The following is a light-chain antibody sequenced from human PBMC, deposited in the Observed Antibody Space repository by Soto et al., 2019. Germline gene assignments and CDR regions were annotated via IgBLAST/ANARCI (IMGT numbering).Light chain of an antibody. V-gene: IGKV1-39*01. Sequence: DFQLTQSPSSLSASVGDRGTITCRASHSISSFLNWYQQKPGKAPRLLIYGASRLQRGVPSRFSGSGSGTEFTLTISSLQPEDFATYYCQQLSNSLMSTFGQGTHLEIK. J-gene: IGKJ2*01. CDR2: GAS. CDR1: HSISSF. CDR3: QQLSNSLMST.